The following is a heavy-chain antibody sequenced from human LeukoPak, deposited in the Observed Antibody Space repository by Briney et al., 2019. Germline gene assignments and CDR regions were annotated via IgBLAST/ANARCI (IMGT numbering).Heavy chain of an antibody. V-gene: IGHV3-30*03. CDR2: ISYDGSNK. D-gene: IGHD6-6*01. Sequence: GGSLRLSCAASGFTVSSNYMSWVRQAPGKGLEWVAVISYDGSNKYYADSVKGRFTISRDNSKNTLYLQMNSLRAEDTAVYYCARDGDWLAARLNYYGMDVWGQGTTVTVSS. J-gene: IGHJ6*02. CDR3: ARDGDWLAARLNYYGMDV. CDR1: GFTVSSNY.